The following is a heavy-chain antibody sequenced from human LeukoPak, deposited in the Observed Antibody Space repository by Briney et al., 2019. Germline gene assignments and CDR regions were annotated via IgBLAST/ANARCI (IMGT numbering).Heavy chain of an antibody. CDR3: ARNHIVTGTYFDS. CDR1: GDSIGSYS. D-gene: IGHD2-21*01. CDR2: IYASGYT. V-gene: IGHV4-4*07. Sequence: SETLSLTCTASGDSIGSYSWSWVRQPAGKGLEWIGRIYASGYTDYDPSLRSRVTMSVDTSKNQFSLKLTSVTAADTSVFFCARNHIVTGTYFDSWGPGTLVTVSS. J-gene: IGHJ4*02.